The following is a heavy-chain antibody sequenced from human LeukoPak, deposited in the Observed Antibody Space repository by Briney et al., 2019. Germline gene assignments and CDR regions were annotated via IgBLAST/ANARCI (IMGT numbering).Heavy chain of an antibody. V-gene: IGHV3-21*06. CDR2: ISFNSIYI. CDR3: ARSLTEMNFDY. Sequence: PGGSLRLSCAASGFTFSTYSMNWVRQAPGKGLEWVSSISFNSIYIYYADSVQGRFTISRENAESSLYLQMNSLRVEDTAVYYCARSLTEMNFDYWGQGVLVTVSS. CDR1: GFTFSTYS. D-gene: IGHD7-27*01. J-gene: IGHJ4*02.